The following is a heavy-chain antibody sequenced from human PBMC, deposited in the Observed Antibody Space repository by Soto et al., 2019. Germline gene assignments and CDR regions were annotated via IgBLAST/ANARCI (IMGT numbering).Heavy chain of an antibody. D-gene: IGHD6-13*01. V-gene: IGHV6-1*01. Sequence: SQTLSLTCAISGDSVSSNSAAWNWIRQSPSRGLEWLGRTYYRSKWYNDYAVSVKSRITINPDTSKNQFSLQLNSVTPEDTAVYYCARRPECGVAAAGTYYYGMDVWGQGTTVTVSS. J-gene: IGHJ6*02. CDR3: ARRPECGVAAAGTYYYGMDV. CDR1: GDSVSSNSAA. CDR2: TYYRSKWYN.